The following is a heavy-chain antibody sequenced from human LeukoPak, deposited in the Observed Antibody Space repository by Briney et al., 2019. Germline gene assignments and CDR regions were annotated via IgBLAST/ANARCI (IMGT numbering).Heavy chain of an antibody. CDR3: ARGGSYYDFWSGYYDYYYYMDV. Sequence: PSETLSLTCTVSGGSISSYYWSWIRQPPGKGLEWIGYIYYSGSTNYNPSLKSRVTISVDTSKNQFSLRLTSVTAADTAVYYCARGGSYYDFWSGYYDYYYYMDVWGKGTTVTVSS. CDR1: GGSISSYY. CDR2: IYYSGST. J-gene: IGHJ6*03. D-gene: IGHD3-3*01. V-gene: IGHV4-59*01.